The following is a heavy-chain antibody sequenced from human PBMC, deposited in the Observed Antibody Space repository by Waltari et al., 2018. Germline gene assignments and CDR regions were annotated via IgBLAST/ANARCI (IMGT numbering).Heavy chain of an antibody. CDR1: GGTFSSYT. J-gene: IGHJ3*02. D-gene: IGHD6-19*01. V-gene: IGHV1-18*01. Sequence: QVQLVQSGAEVKKPGSSVKVSCKASGGTFSSYTISWVRQAPGQGLEWMGRISAYNGNTNYAQKLQGRVTMTTDTSTSTAYMELRSLRSDDTAVYYCARDQPTVAGDAFDIWGQGTMVTVSS. CDR2: ISAYNGNT. CDR3: ARDQPTVAGDAFDI.